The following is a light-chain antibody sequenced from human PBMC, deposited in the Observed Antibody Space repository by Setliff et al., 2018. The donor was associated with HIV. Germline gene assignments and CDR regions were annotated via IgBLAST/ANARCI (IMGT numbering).Light chain of an antibody. CDR1: SSDVGGYNY. J-gene: IGLJ1*01. CDR2: EVS. V-gene: IGLV2-14*01. CDR3: SSYTRSDTYV. Sequence: QSALTQPASVSGSPGQSITISCTGTSSDVGGYNYVSWYQQHPGKAPKLIIYEVSNQPSGVSNRFPGSKSGNTASLTISGLQAEDEADYSCSSYTRSDTYVFGTGTKVTVL.